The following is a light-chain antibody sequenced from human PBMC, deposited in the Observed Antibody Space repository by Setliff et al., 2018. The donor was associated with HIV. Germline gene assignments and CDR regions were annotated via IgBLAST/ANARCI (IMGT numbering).Light chain of an antibody. CDR2: EVS. CDR1: SSDVGTYDY. J-gene: IGLJ1*01. Sequence: QSVLTQPASVSGSPGQSITISCTGTSSDVGTYDYVSWYQQHPGKAPKLMIFEVSNRPSGVSNRFSGSKSGNTASLTISGLQAEDEAAYYCSSYVNINTLVFGTGTKVTVL. V-gene: IGLV2-14*01. CDR3: SSYVNINTLV.